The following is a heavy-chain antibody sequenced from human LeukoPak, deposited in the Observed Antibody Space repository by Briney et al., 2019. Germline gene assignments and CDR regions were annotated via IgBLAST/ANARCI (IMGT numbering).Heavy chain of an antibody. D-gene: IGHD3-16*01. CDR2: INNDGGVT. V-gene: IGHV3-74*01. CDR1: GFTFSSHW. CDR3: ARGGQGAVDY. J-gene: IGHJ4*02. Sequence: GGSLRLSCAASGFTFSSHWMHWVRQAPGKGLVWVSFINNDGGVTSYADSVKGRFTIPRDNAKNTLYLQMKSLRAEDTAMYYCARGGQGAVDYWDPGTLVTVSS.